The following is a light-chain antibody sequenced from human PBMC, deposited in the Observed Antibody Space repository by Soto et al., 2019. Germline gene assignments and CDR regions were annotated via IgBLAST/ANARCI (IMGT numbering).Light chain of an antibody. J-gene: IGLJ3*02. CDR2: GNN. CDR3: QSYDSSLSGWV. CDR1: SSNIGAFYD. V-gene: IGLV1-40*01. Sequence: QSVLTQPPSVSGAPGQRVTISCTGSSSNIGAFYDVHWYQQLPGTAPKLLIYGNNNRPSGVPDRFSGSKSGTSAFLAITGLQAEDEADYYCQSYDSSLSGWVFGGGTKLTVL.